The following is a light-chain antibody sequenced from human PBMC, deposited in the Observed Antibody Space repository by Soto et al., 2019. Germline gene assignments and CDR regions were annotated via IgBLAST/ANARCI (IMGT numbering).Light chain of an antibody. J-gene: IGLJ3*02. Sequence: QSALTQPRSVSGSPGQSVTISCTGTSSDVGGYNYVSWYQHYPGKAPKLMIYDVSKRPSGVPDRFSGSKSDNTASLTISGLQAEDEADYYCCSYADIYTRVFGGGTQLTVL. V-gene: IGLV2-11*01. CDR2: DVS. CDR3: CSYADIYTRV. CDR1: SSDVGGYNY.